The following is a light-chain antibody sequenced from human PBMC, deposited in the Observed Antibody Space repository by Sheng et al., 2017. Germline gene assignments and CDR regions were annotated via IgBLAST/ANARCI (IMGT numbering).Light chain of an antibody. CDR3: QQYDNWPPLT. CDR1: RSVSAD. J-gene: IGKJ4*01. Sequence: EIVLTQSPATLSLSPGESATLSCRASRSVSADLAWYQHKPGQAPRLLIYDASTRATGIPARFSGSGSGTEFTLTISSLQSGDFAVYYCQQYDNWPPLTFGGGTKVEIK. V-gene: IGKV3-15*01. CDR2: DAS.